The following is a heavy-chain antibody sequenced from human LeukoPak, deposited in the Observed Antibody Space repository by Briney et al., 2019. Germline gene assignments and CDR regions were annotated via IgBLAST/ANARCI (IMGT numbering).Heavy chain of an antibody. CDR1: GYTFTSYY. Sequence: GASVKVSCKASGYTFTSYYMHWVRQAPGQGLEWMGIINPSGGSTSYAQKFQGRVTMTRDTSTSTVYMELSSLRSEDTAVYYCARGKQDIVVVVAAHYYYYGMDVWGQGATVTVSS. CDR3: ARGKQDIVVVVAAHYYYYGMDV. CDR2: INPSGGST. V-gene: IGHV1-46*01. D-gene: IGHD2-15*01. J-gene: IGHJ6*02.